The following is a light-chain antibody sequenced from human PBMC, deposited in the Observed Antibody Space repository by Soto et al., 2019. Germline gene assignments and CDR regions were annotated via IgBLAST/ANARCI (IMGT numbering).Light chain of an antibody. V-gene: IGLV2-14*01. CDR2: EAS. J-gene: IGLJ2*01. Sequence: QSVLTQPASVSASPGQSITISCTGTSSDIGGYNYVSWYQHHPGKAPILMFYEASSRPSGLSNPFYCSKSGNPASLTIAGLQAEDEAQYYCSSYSSANTVIFGGGTQLTVL. CDR3: SSYSSANTVI. CDR1: SSDIGGYNY.